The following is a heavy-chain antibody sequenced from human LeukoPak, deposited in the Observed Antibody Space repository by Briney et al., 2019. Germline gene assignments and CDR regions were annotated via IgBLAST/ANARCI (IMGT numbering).Heavy chain of an antibody. CDR1: DGSIKNYY. CDR2: IYFTGST. V-gene: IGHV4-59*01. CDR3: ARGLDGSGTYYVAPHFDY. D-gene: IGHD3-10*01. J-gene: IGHJ4*02. Sequence: SETLSLTCTVSDGSIKNYYRSWIRQPPGKGLEWIGYIYFTGSTNYNPSLKSRVTISVDTSKSQSSLKLSSVTAADTAVYYCARGLDGSGTYYVAPHFDYWGQGTLVTVSS.